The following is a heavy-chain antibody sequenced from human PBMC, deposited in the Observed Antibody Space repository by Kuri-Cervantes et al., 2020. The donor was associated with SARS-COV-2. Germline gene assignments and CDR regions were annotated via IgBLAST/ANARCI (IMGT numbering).Heavy chain of an antibody. V-gene: IGHV3-20*04. J-gene: IGHJ4*02. CDR2: INWNGGST. D-gene: IGHD4-17*01. CDR3: ARENYGDYLAY. CDR1: GFTFDDYG. Sequence: GGSLRLSCAASGFTFDDYGMSWVRQAPGKGLEWVSGINWNGGSTGYADSVKGRFTVSRDSAKNSLYLQMNSLRAEDTAVYYCARENYGDYLAYWGQGTLVTVSS.